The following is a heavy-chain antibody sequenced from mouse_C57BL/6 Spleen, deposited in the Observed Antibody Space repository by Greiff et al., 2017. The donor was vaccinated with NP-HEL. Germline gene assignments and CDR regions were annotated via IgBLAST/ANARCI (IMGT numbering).Heavy chain of an antibody. CDR3: ARYSGSSYYYAMDY. J-gene: IGHJ4*01. V-gene: IGHV14-2*01. CDR1: GFNIKDYY. CDR2: IDPEDGEP. Sequence: VQLKQSGAELVKPGASVKLSCTASGFNIKDYYMHWVKQRTEQGLAWIGRIDPEDGEPKYAPKFQGKATITADTSSNTAYLQLSSLTSEDTAVYYCARYSGSSYYYAMDYWGQGTSVTVSS. D-gene: IGHD1-1*01.